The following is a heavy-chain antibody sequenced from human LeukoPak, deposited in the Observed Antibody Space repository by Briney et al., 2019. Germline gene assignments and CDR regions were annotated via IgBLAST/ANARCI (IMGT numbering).Heavy chain of an antibody. V-gene: IGHV1-18*01. D-gene: IGHD2-8*01. CDR2: ISAYNGNT. J-gene: IGHJ4*02. Sequence: GASVNLSCKASGYTFTSYGISWVRQAPGQGLEWMGWISAYNGNTNYAQKLQRRVTMTTYTSTSTAYMELRSLRSDATAVYYCARDPRYCTNGVCPKLFDYWGQGTLVTVSS. CDR3: ARDPRYCTNGVCPKLFDY. CDR1: GYTFTSYG.